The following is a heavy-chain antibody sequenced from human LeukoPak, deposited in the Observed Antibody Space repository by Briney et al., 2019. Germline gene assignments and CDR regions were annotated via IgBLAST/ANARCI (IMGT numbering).Heavy chain of an antibody. D-gene: IGHD3-10*01. CDR3: ARDGGATMVRGVATYDS. J-gene: IGHJ4*02. V-gene: IGHV3-48*04. Sequence: GGSLRLSCAASGLTFSRYSMNWVRQAPGKGLEWVSYISRSSSTIHYADSVKGRFTISRDNSKSSLFLQMNRLRAEDTAVYYCARDGGATMVRGVATYDSWGQGTLVTVSS. CDR2: ISRSSSTI. CDR1: GLTFSRYS.